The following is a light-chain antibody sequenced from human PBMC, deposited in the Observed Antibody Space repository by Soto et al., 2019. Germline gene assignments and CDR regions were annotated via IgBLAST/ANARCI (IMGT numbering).Light chain of an antibody. CDR2: RNN. Sequence: QSVLTQSPSASGTPGQRVTISCSGSSSNIGTNYVSWYQQLLGTAPKLLIYRNNQRPSGVPDRFSGSRSGTSASLAISGLRSEDEADYYCTAWDDSLSGRVFGGGTKVTVL. CDR3: TAWDDSLSGRV. J-gene: IGLJ3*02. CDR1: SSNIGTNY. V-gene: IGLV1-47*01.